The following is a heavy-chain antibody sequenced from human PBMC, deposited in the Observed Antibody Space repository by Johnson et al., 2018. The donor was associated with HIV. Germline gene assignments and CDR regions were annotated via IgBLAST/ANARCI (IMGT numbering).Heavy chain of an antibody. Sequence: VQLVESGGGVVQPGGSLRLSCAASGFTFDDYGMTWVRQAPGKGLEWVSGIDWHGGSTGYADSVKGRFTISRDNAKNSLYLQMNSLRADDTALYYCARVLVAADYAFDIWGQGTMVTVSS. D-gene: IGHD1-26*01. CDR1: GFTFDDYG. CDR3: ARVLVAADYAFDI. CDR2: IDWHGGST. V-gene: IGHV3-20*04. J-gene: IGHJ3*02.